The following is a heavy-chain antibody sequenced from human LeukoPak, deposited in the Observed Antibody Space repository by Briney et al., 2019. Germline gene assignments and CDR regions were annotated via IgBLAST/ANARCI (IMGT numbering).Heavy chain of an antibody. CDR2: IYYSGST. D-gene: IGHD6-19*01. J-gene: IGHJ3*02. CDR3: ARAPPSSGWYTGPFAAFDI. Sequence: SETLSLTCTVSGGSISSYNWSWIRQPPGEGLEWIGYIYYSGSTNYNPSLKSRVTISVDTSKNQFSLKLSSVTAADTAVYYCARAPPSSGWYTGPFAAFDIWGQGTMVTVSS. CDR1: GGSISSYN. V-gene: IGHV4-59*01.